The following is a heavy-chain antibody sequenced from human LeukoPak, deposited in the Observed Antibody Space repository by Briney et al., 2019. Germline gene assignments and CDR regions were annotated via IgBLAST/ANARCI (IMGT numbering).Heavy chain of an antibody. Sequence: PGGSLRLSCAASGFTFSSYAMHWVRQAPGKGLEWVAVISYDGSNKYYADSVKGRFTISRDNSKNTLYLQMNSLRAEDTAVYYCARDRGAGGEYFQHWGQGTLVTVSS. D-gene: IGHD3-10*01. CDR3: ARDRGAGGEYFQH. CDR1: GFTFSSYA. V-gene: IGHV3-30-3*01. CDR2: ISYDGSNK. J-gene: IGHJ1*01.